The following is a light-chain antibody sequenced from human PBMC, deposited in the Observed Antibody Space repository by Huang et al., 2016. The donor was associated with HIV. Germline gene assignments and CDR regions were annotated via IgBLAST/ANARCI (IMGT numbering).Light chain of an antibody. J-gene: IGKJ3*01. V-gene: IGKV2-28*01. CDR3: MQALQSPPLFT. CDR2: LGS. CDR1: QSLLPSNGDDY. Sequence: DIVLTQTPLSLPVTPGEPASISCRSSQSLLPSNGDDYLDWYLQKPGQCPPLLLYLGSHRACGVPDRFSGSGSGTDFTLIISRVEAEDVGVYYCMQALQSPPLFTFGPGTKVEIK.